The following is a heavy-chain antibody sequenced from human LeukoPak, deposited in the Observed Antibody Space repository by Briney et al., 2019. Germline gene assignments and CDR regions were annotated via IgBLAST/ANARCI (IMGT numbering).Heavy chain of an antibody. D-gene: IGHD6-19*01. V-gene: IGHV4-34*01. CDR3: ARAKKRGAVPGTVYYGMDV. CDR2: INHSGST. J-gene: IGHJ6*04. CDR1: GGSFSGYY. Sequence: SETLSLTCAVYGGSFSGYYWSWIRQPPGKGLEWIGEINHSGSTNYNPSLKSRVTISVDTSKNQFSLKLSSVTAADTAVYYCARAKKRGAVPGTVYYGMDVWGKGTTVTVSS.